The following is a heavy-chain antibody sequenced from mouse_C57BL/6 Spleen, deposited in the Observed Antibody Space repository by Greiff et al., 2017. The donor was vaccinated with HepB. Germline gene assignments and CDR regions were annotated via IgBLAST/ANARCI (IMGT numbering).Heavy chain of an antibody. D-gene: IGHD1-1*01. CDR3: AKRGFTTVVATYWYFDV. Sequence: QVQLQQSGPGLVQPSQSLSITCTVSGFSLTSYGVHWVRQSPGKGLEWLGVIWRGGSTDYNAAFMSRLSITKDNSKSQVFFKMNSLQADDTAIYYCAKRGFTTVVATYWYFDVWGTGTTVTVSS. CDR1: GFSLTSYG. V-gene: IGHV2-5*01. CDR2: IWRGGST. J-gene: IGHJ1*03.